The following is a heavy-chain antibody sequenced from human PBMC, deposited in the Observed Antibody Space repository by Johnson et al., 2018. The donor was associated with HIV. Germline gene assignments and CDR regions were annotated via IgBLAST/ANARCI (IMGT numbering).Heavy chain of an antibody. D-gene: IGHD4/OR15-4a*01. CDR3: AKGRNTYGADVFDI. CDR2: ISSAGTDK. J-gene: IGHJ3*02. Sequence: QMLLVESGGGVVQPGRSLRLSCAVSGFTFSSFGMHWVRQAPGKGLEWMAVISSAGTDKYYAASVKGRFTISRDNSKNTLYLQMNSLRVEDTAVYYCAKGRNTYGADVFDIWGQGTMVTVSS. CDR1: GFTFSSFG. V-gene: IGHV3-30*18.